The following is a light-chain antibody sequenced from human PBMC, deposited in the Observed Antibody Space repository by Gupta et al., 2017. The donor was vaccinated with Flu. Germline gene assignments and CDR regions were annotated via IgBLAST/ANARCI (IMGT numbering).Light chain of an antibody. CDR2: DDN. J-gene: IGLJ1*01. CDR1: NIGSHS. Sequence: SYVLTQPPSVSVAPGKTANIACGGNNIGSHSVHWYQQKAGQAPVLVVSDDNVRPSGVPERFSGSNSGNKATRHVTRVEAGDEADYYCQVWDSSSSHYVFGTGTKVTVL. V-gene: IGLV3-21*03. CDR3: QVWDSSSSHYV.